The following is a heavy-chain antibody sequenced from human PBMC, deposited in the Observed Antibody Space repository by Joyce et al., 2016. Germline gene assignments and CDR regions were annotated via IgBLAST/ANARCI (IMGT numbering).Heavy chain of an antibody. CDR3: ASRGTSNISDHYYGMDL. CDR1: GYTFTSYS. D-gene: IGHD2-21*02. Sequence: KRPGASVKISCKASGYTFTSYSVHWVRPAPGQGLEWVGIIDPSGGSATYAQRFQDRVIMTRDTSTSTVYMKLNSLRSEDTAVYYCASRGTSNISDHYYGMDLWGQGTTVTVSS. V-gene: IGHV1-46*01. J-gene: IGHJ6*02. CDR2: IDPSGGSA.